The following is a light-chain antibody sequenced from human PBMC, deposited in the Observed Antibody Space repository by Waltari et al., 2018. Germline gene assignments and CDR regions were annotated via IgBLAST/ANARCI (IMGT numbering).Light chain of an antibody. Sequence: IVLTQSPGTLSLSPGERATLSCRASQRVSWFLAWYQQKPGQAPRLLIYHASSRATGIPDRFSGSGSGTDLSLTISRLEPEDVAVYYCQQYVTLPATFGQGTKLEIK. CDR3: QQYVTLPAT. CDR1: QRVSWF. V-gene: IGKV3-20*01. CDR2: HAS. J-gene: IGKJ1*01.